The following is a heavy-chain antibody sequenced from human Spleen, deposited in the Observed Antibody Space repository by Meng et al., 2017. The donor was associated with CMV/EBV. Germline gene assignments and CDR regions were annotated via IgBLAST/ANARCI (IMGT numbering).Heavy chain of an antibody. CDR1: GGSFSGYY. D-gene: IGHD6-13*01. Sequence: SETLSLTCAVYGGSFSGYYWSWIRQPPGKGLEWIGEINHSGSTNYNPSLKSRVTLSVDTSKNQFSLKLSSVTAADTAVYYCARSFGSSWYLGLWGQGTLVTVSS. J-gene: IGHJ4*02. CDR2: INHSGST. V-gene: IGHV4-34*01. CDR3: ARSFGSSWYLGL.